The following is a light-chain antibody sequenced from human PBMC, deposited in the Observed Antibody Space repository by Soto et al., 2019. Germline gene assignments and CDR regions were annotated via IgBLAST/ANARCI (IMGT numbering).Light chain of an antibody. Sequence: QSALTQPRSVSWSHGQSVTLACTGTSSDVGGYNYVSWYQQHPGKAPKLMIYDVSKRPSGVPDRFSGSKSGNTASLTIAGLQPEDEAEYYCCSYAGSVVFGGGTKLTVL. V-gene: IGLV2-11*01. CDR3: CSYAGSVV. J-gene: IGLJ2*01. CDR2: DVS. CDR1: SSDVGGYNY.